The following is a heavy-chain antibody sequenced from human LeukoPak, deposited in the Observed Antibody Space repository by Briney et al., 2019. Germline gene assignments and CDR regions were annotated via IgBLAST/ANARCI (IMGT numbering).Heavy chain of an antibody. D-gene: IGHD3-10*01. V-gene: IGHV4-59*01. CDR3: AGGSGTALDY. CDR2: IYYSGST. J-gene: IGHJ4*02. Sequence: PSETLSLTCTVSGGSISSYYWSWIRQPPGKGLEWIGYIYYSGSTNYNPSLKSRVTISVDTSKNQFSLKLSSVTAADPAVYYCAGGSGTALDYWGQGTLVTVSS. CDR1: GGSISSYY.